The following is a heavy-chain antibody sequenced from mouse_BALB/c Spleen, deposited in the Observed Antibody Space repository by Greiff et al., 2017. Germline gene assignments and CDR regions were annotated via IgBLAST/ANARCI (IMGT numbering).Heavy chain of an antibody. CDR2: IDPANGNT. D-gene: IGHD2-1*01. CDR3: ASPYGNYNYAMDY. CDR1: GFNIKDTY. V-gene: IGHV14-3*02. Sequence: EVQLQQSGAELVKPGASVKLSCTASGFNIKDTYMHWVKQRPEQGLEWIGRIDPANGNTKYDPKFQGKATITADTSSNTAYLQLSSLTSEDTAVYYCASPYGNYNYAMDYWGQGTSVTVSS. J-gene: IGHJ4*01.